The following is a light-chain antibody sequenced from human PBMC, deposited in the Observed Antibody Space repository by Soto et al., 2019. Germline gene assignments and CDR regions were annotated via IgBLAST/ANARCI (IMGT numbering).Light chain of an antibody. CDR3: QTWGTGIVI. Sequence: QSVLTQSPSASASLGASVKLTCTLSSGHSNYAIAWHQQQPEKGPRYLMKLNRGGSHSKGDGIPNRFSGSSSGAERYLTISSLQSEDEADYYCQTWGTGIVIFGGGTKLTVL. CDR1: SGHSNYA. V-gene: IGLV4-69*01. CDR2: LNRGGSH. J-gene: IGLJ2*01.